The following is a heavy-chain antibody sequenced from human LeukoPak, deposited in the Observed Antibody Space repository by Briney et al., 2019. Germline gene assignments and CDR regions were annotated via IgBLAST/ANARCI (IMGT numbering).Heavy chain of an antibody. CDR3: ARDRGLLYGDHLVFDY. D-gene: IGHD4-17*01. V-gene: IGHV1-18*01. CDR1: GYTFTSYG. J-gene: IGHJ4*02. Sequence: ASVKVSCKASGYTFTSYGISWVRQAPGQGLEWMGWISAYNGNTNYAQKLQGRVTMTTDTSTSTAYMELRSLRSDDTAVYYCARDRGLLYGDHLVFDYWGQGTLVTVSS. CDR2: ISAYNGNT.